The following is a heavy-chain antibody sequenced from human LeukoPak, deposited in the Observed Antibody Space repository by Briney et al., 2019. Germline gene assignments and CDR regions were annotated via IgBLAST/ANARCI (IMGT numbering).Heavy chain of an antibody. CDR2: ISYDGSNK. CDR3: ARAFDFWSGYNNWLYRY. D-gene: IGHD3-3*01. J-gene: IGHJ4*02. CDR1: GFTFSSYA. Sequence: PGGSLRLSCAASGFTFSSYAMHWVRQAPGKGLEWVAVISYDGSNKYYADSVKGRFTISRDNSKNTLYLQMNSLRAEDTAVYYCARAFDFWSGYNNWLYRYWGQGTLVTVSS. V-gene: IGHV3-30-3*01.